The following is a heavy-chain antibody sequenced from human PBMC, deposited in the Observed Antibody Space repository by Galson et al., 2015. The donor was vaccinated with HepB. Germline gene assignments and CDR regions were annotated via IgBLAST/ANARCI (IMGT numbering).Heavy chain of an antibody. Sequence: SLRLSCAASGITFSNAWMSWVRQAPGKGLEWVGRIKSKTDGGTTDYAAPVKGRFTISRDDSKNTLNLQMNSLKTEDTAVYYCTTDSQVIYSFDYWGQGTLVTVSS. D-gene: IGHD3-16*02. V-gene: IGHV3-15*01. CDR1: GITFSNAW. CDR2: IKSKTDGGTT. J-gene: IGHJ4*02. CDR3: TTDSQVIYSFDY.